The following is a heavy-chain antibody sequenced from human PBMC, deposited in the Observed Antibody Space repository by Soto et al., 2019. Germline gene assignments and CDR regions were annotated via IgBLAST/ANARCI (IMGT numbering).Heavy chain of an antibody. D-gene: IGHD3-10*01. Sequence: GGSLRLSCAASGFTVSSNYMSWVRQAPGKGLEWVSVIYSGGSTYYADSVKGRFTISRDNSKNTLYLQMNSLRAEDTAVYYCASQCGSGYYYYGMDVWGQGTTVTVSS. CDR2: IYSGGST. J-gene: IGHJ6*02. CDR1: GFTVSSNY. V-gene: IGHV3-66*04. CDR3: ASQCGSGYYYYGMDV.